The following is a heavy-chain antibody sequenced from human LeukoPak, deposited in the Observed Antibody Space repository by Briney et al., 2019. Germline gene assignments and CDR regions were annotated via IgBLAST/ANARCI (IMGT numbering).Heavy chain of an antibody. CDR1: GFTFSSYA. J-gene: IGHJ4*02. CDR3: ATRAAAGKLSFDY. V-gene: IGHV3-23*01. Sequence: GGSLRLSCAASGFTFSSYAMSWVRQAPGKGLEWGSAISGSGGSTYYADSVKGRFTISRDNSKNTLYLQMNSLRAEDTAVYYCATRAAAGKLSFDYWGQGTLVTVSS. CDR2: ISGSGGST. D-gene: IGHD6-13*01.